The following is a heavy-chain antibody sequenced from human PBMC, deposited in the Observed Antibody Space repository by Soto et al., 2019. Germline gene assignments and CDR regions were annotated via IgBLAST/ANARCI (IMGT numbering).Heavy chain of an antibody. Sequence: EVQLLESGGGLVQPGESLRLSFAASGFTFSSYAMSWVRQAPGKGLEWDSVISGSDDSTYYADSVKGRFTISRDNSKNTLYLQMNSLRAEDTAVYYCAKRSSSSTFDYWGQGTLVTVSS. CDR1: GFTFSSYA. CDR2: ISGSDDST. J-gene: IGHJ4*02. D-gene: IGHD6-6*01. V-gene: IGHV3-23*01. CDR3: AKRSSSSTFDY.